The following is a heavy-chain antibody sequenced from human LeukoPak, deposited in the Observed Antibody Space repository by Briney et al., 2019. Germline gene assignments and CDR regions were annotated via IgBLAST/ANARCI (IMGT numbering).Heavy chain of an antibody. V-gene: IGHV4-61*02. D-gene: IGHD3-9*01. J-gene: IGHJ4*02. CDR3: ASGLRYLDLYY. CDR2: IYTSGST. Sequence: PSETLSLTCTVSGGSISSGSYYWSWIRQPAGKGLEWIGRIYTSGSTNYNPSLKSRVTISVDTSKNQFSLKLSSVTAADTAVYYCASGLRYLDLYYWGQGTLVTVSS. CDR1: GGSISSGSYY.